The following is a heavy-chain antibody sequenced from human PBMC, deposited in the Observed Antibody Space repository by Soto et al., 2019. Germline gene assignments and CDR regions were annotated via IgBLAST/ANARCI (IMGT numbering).Heavy chain of an antibody. J-gene: IGHJ3*02. CDR1: GGTFSSYA. CDR3: ARERTIAVAAPREGDAFDI. CDR2: IIPIFGTA. V-gene: IGHV1-69*13. Sequence: GASVKVSCKTSGGTFSSYAISWVRQAPGQVLEWMGGIIPIFGTANYAQKFQGRVTITADESTSTAYMELSSLRSEDTAVYYCARERTIAVAAPREGDAFDIWGQGTMVTVSS. D-gene: IGHD6-19*01.